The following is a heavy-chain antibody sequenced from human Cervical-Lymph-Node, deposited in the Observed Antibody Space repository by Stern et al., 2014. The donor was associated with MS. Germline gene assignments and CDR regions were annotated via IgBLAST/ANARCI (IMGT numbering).Heavy chain of an antibody. CDR2: IYYSGST. CDR1: GGSIPVYY. D-gene: IGHD6-19*01. V-gene: IGHV4-59*01. J-gene: IGHJ4*02. CDR3: AREVGQWLVPYGY. Sequence: QLQLQESGPGLVKPSETLSLTCTVSGGSIPVYYWRWIRQPPGKGLEWIGEIYYSGSTTYNPSLKRRAAISGATSQNAFPLKPSSLTAADTAVYYCAREVGQWLVPYGYCGQGTLVTVSS.